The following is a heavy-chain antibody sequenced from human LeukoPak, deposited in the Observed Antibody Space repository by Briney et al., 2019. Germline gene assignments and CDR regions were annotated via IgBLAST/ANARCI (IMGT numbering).Heavy chain of an antibody. CDR1: GASVTSGGFY. V-gene: IGHV4-39*01. CDR2: IYYTGST. Sequence: SETLSLTCSVSGASVTSGGFYWGWLRQSPGKGLEWIATIYYTGSTCYDPSLKSRVTISIDTSKNQFSLNVRSVSAADTAVYYCARHSGSGSLSRPFDPWGQGTLVTVTS. J-gene: IGHJ5*02. CDR3: ARHSGSGSLSRPFDP. D-gene: IGHD3-10*01.